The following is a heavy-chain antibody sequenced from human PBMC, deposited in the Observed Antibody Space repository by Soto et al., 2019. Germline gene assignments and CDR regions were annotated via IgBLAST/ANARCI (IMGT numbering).Heavy chain of an antibody. CDR1: GYTFSSYG. CDR2: ISGYNSIT. J-gene: IGHJ4*02. D-gene: IGHD6-13*01. CDR3: ARAFGSTDY. Sequence: QVQLVQSGAEVKKPGASVKVSCEASGYTFSSYGISWVRQAPGQGFEWMGWISGYNSITRYAQKFQGSVTMTTATSTSTAYMELRSLRSDDTAVYYCARAFGSTDYWGQGTLVTVSS. V-gene: IGHV1-18*01.